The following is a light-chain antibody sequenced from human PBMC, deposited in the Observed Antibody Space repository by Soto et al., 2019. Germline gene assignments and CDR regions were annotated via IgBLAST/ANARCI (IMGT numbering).Light chain of an antibody. CDR1: QGISFY. CDR3: QQRGET. Sequence: LTQSPATLSLSPGERATLSCTASQGISFYIAWYLHKHGHPPRLLMFDASRRGAGIPPRFSGGGFGREFTLTISSLEPEDVAIYYWQQRGETFGPGTRLEI. V-gene: IGKV3-11*02. J-gene: IGKJ5*01. CDR2: DAS.